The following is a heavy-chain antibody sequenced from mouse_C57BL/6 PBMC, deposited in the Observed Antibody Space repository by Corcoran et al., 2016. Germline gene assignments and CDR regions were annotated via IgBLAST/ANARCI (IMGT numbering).Heavy chain of an antibody. CDR1: GYSITSGYY. CDR3: ASHYGSPFAY. CDR2: ITYDGSN. J-gene: IGHJ3*01. D-gene: IGHD1-1*01. V-gene: IGHV3-6*01. Sequence: DVQLQESGPGLVKPSQSLSLTCSVTGYSITSGYYWNWIRQFPGNKLEWMGYITYDGSNNYNPSLKNRISITRDTSKNQFFLKLNSVTTEDTATYYCASHYGSPFAYWGQGTLVTLSA.